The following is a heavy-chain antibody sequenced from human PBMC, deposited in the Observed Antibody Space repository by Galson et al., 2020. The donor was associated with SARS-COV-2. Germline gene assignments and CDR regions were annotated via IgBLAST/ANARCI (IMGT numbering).Heavy chain of an antibody. Sequence: SQTLSLTCTVSGGSLSSYYWTRIRQSPGKGLEWIGYIYYTGSTSSNPSLKSRVTMSVDTSKNQFSLRLSSVTAADTAFYYCARERTPKRRDWFDSWGQGTLVTVSS. CDR1: GGSLSSYY. V-gene: IGHV4-59*01. CDR3: ARERTPKRRDWFDS. CDR2: IYYTGST. J-gene: IGHJ5*01.